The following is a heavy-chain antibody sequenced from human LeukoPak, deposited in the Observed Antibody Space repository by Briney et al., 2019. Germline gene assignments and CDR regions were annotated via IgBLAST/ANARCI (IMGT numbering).Heavy chain of an antibody. Sequence: PSETLSLTCTVSGGSISSYYWSWIRQPPGKGLEWIGYIYYSGSTNYNPSLKSRVTISVDTSKNQFSLKLSSVTAADTAVYYCARDPGPGIPNYYMDVWGKGTTVTVSS. CDR2: IYYSGST. V-gene: IGHV4-59*01. CDR1: GGSISSYY. J-gene: IGHJ6*03. CDR3: ARDPGPGIPNYYMDV.